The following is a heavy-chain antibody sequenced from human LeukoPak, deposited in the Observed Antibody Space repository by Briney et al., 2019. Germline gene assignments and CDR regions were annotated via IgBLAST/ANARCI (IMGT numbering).Heavy chain of an antibody. CDR3: ARRDDY. V-gene: IGHV3-21*01. CDR1: GFTFSSYS. CDR2: ISSSSSSYI. J-gene: IGHJ4*02. Sequence: GGSLRLPCAASGFTFSSYSMNWVRQAPGKGLECVSSISSSSSSYIYYADSVKGRFTISRDNAKNSLYLQMNSLRAEDTAVYYCARRDDYWGQGTLVTVSS.